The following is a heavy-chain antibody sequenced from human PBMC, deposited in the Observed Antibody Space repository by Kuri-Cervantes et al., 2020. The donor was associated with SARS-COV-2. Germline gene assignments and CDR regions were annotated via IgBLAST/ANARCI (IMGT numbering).Heavy chain of an antibody. V-gene: IGHV3-30-3*01. CDR1: GFTFSSYA. Sequence: GESLKISCAASGFTFSSYAMHWVRQAPGKGLEWVAVISYDGSNKYYADSVKGRFTISRDNSKNTLYLQMNSLRAEDTAVYYCAREGQQQLVPGRYYYYYYGMDVWGQGTTVTGYS. CDR3: AREGQQQLVPGRYYYYYYGMDV. CDR2: ISYDGSNK. D-gene: IGHD6-13*01. J-gene: IGHJ6*01.